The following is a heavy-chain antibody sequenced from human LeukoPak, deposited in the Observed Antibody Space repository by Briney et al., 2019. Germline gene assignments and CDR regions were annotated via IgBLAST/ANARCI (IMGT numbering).Heavy chain of an antibody. CDR2: ISSSGSSI. CDR3: ARDSKRPYYYYGMDV. CDR1: EFSLSSYE. V-gene: IGHV3-48*03. Sequence: PGGSLRLSCAASEFSLSSYEMNWVRQAPGKGLEWVSYISSSGSSIYYADSVKGRFTISRDNAKNSLYLQMNSLRAEDTAVYYCARDSKRPYYYYGMDVWGQGTTVTVSS. J-gene: IGHJ6*02. D-gene: IGHD6-6*01.